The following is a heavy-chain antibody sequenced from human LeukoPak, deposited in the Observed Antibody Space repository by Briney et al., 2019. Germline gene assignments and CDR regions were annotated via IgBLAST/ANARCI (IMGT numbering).Heavy chain of an antibody. Sequence: ASVKVSCKASGYIFTSYDINWVRQATGQGLEWMGWMNPNSGNTGYAQKFQRRVTITRNTSISTDYMDLSRLRSQGTAVYDVARAWPRDGYKYWGQGTLVTVSS. CDR1: GYIFTSYD. V-gene: IGHV1-8*03. CDR2: MNPNSGNT. J-gene: IGHJ4*02. D-gene: IGHD5-24*01. CDR3: ARAWPRDGYKY.